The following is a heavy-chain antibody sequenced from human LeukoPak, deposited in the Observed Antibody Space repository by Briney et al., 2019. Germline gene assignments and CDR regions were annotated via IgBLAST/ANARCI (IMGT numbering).Heavy chain of an antibody. V-gene: IGHV3-48*04. CDR3: ARDPGSSGYQNTVFDY. D-gene: IGHD3-22*01. J-gene: IGHJ4*02. CDR2: ISSSSSTI. Sequence: GGSLRLSCAASGFTFSSYSMNWVRQAPGKGLEWVSYISSSSSTIYYADSVKGRFTISRDNAKKSLYLQMNSLRAEDTAVYYCARDPGSSGYQNTVFDYWGQGTLVTVSS. CDR1: GFTFSSYS.